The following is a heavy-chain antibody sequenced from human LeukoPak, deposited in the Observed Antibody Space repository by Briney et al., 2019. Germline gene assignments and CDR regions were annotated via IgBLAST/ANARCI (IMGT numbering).Heavy chain of an antibody. CDR1: GFTFSSYA. V-gene: IGHV3-23*01. CDR3: AKVSSGYSYYIDY. J-gene: IGHJ4*02. CDR2: ISGSDGST. D-gene: IGHD5-18*01. Sequence: GGSLRLSCAASGFTFSSYAMSWVRQAPGKGLEWVSAISGSDGSTYYADSVKGRFTISRDNSKNTLYLQMNSLRAEDTAVYYCAKVSSGYSYYIDYWGQGTLVTVSS.